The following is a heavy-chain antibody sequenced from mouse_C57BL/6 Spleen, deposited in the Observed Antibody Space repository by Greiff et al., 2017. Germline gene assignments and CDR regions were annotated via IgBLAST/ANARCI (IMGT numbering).Heavy chain of an antibody. CDR1: GYSITSGYD. CDR2: ISYSGST. Sequence: EVKLMESGPGMVKPSQSLSLTCTVTGYSITSGYDWHWIRHFPGNKLEWMGYISYSGSTNYNPSLKSRISITHDTSKNHFFLKLNSVTTEDTATYYCARAGPYYAMDYWGQGTSVTVSS. CDR3: ARAGPYYAMDY. V-gene: IGHV3-1*01. J-gene: IGHJ4*01.